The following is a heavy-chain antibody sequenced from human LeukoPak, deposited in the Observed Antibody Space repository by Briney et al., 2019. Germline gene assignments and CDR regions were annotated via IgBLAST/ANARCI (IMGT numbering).Heavy chain of an antibody. J-gene: IGHJ4*02. CDR3: ARARYYYDSSGYYPTAFDY. CDR2: SYYSGST. V-gene: IGHV4-59*01. D-gene: IGHD3-22*01. CDR1: GGSYSSYY. Sequence: SETLSLTCTVSGGSYSSYYWSLIRQPPGKGLEWIGYSYYSGSTNYNPSLKSRVTISVDTSKNQFSLKLSSVTAADTAVYYCARARYYYDSSGYYPTAFDYWGQGTLVTVSS.